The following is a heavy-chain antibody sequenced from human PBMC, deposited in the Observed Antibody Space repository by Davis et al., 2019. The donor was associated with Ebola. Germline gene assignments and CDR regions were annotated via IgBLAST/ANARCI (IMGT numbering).Heavy chain of an antibody. J-gene: IGHJ4*02. V-gene: IGHV3-30-3*01. D-gene: IGHD3-10*01. CDR2: ISYDGSNK. CDR3: ARDMVTYYYGSGSYYGY. CDR1: GFTFSSYA. Sequence: GESLKISCAASGFTFSSYAMHWVRQAPGKGLEWVAVISYDGSNKYYADSVKGRFTISRDNSKNTLYLQMNSLRAEDTAVYYCARDMVTYYYGSGSYYGYWGQGTLVTVSS.